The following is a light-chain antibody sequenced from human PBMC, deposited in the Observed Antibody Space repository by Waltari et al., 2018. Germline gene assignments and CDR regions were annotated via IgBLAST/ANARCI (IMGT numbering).Light chain of an antibody. CDR2: DAS. CDR3: QQRSDWLLT. J-gene: IGKJ4*01. CDR1: QCVSSY. V-gene: IGKV3-11*01. Sequence: EIVLTQSPATLSLCPGERATLPCRASQCVSSYLAWYQQKSGQAPRLPIYDASNRATGIPARFSGGGSGTDFTLTISSLEPEDFAVYYCQQRSDWLLTFGGGTKVEIK.